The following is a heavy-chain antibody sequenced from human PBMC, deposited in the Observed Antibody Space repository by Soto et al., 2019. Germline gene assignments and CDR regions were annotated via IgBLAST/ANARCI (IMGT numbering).Heavy chain of an antibody. CDR1: GGSISTCCYY. D-gene: IGHD1-1*01. Sequence: SQTLCVRRSGSGGSISTCCYYVCRLRQPPGKGLAWIGYLYYSGTTNYNPSLKSRAAISIDTSKNQFSLKLNSVTAADTAVFYCAREDRANALPFPPSGQGILGSVS. J-gene: IGHJ5*02. CDR3: AREDRANALPFPP. CDR2: LYYSGTT. V-gene: IGHV4-61*01.